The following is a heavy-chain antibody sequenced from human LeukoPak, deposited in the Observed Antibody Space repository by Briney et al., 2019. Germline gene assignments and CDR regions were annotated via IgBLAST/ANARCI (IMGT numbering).Heavy chain of an antibody. CDR2: IYHSGTT. J-gene: IGHJ4*02. D-gene: IGHD5-18*01. CDR1: GSSISSGYY. CDR3: ARDSDHTAMVFKTFDY. Sequence: SETLSLTCTVSGSSISSGYYWGWIRQPPGKGLEWIGNIYHSGTTYYSPSLKSRVTISVDTSTNQFSLKLSSVTAADTAVYYCARDSDHTAMVFKTFDYWGQGALVTVSS. V-gene: IGHV4-38-2*02.